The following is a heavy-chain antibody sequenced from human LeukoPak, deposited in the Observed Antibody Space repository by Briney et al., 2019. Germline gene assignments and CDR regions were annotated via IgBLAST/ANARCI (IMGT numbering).Heavy chain of an antibody. J-gene: IGHJ4*02. Sequence: SETLSLTRAVYGGSFSGYYWSWIRQPPGNGLEWIGEINHSGSTNYNPSLKSRVTISVDTSKNQFSLKLSSVTAADTAVYYCASSPSSDGYWGFFDYWGQGTLVTVSS. V-gene: IGHV4-34*01. D-gene: IGHD5-24*01. CDR3: ASSPSSDGYWGFFDY. CDR2: INHSGST. CDR1: GGSFSGYY.